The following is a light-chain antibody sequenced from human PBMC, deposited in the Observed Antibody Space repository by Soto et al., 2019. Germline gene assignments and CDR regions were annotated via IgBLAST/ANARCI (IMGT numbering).Light chain of an antibody. J-gene: IGKJ2*01. CDR2: DAF. V-gene: IGKV3-11*01. CDR1: PSVSNS. Sequence: ESVLTQSPATLSLSPGERATLSCRASPSVSNSLAWYQHKPGQAPRLLIYDAFNRATGVPTRFSGSGSGTDFTLTISSLEPEDFATYYCQQYYSYPRTFGQGTKLEIK. CDR3: QQYYSYPRT.